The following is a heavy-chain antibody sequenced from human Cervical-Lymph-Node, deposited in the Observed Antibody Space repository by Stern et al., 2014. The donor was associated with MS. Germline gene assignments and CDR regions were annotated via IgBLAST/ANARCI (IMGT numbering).Heavy chain of an antibody. V-gene: IGHV3-30*01. CDR1: GFTFSYHA. J-gene: IGHJ4*02. Sequence: VQLLESGGGVVQPGRSLRLSCAASGFTFSYHAMHWVRQAPGKGLEWVAVISYDGSDNYYAGAVKGRFTLSRDNSKNTLYLQMNSLRAEDMAVYYCARGGAVTSSEYYFDYWGQGTLVTVSS. D-gene: IGHD4-17*01. CDR3: ARGGAVTSSEYYFDY. CDR2: ISYDGSDN.